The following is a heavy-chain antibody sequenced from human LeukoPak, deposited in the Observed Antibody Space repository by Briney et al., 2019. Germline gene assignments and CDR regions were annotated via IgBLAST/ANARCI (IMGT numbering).Heavy chain of an antibody. CDR1: GGSISSGSYY. D-gene: IGHD2-21*01. CDR3: ARRYCGGDCYWFDP. V-gene: IGHV4-61*02. J-gene: IGHJ5*02. Sequence: SQTLSLTCTVSGGSISSGSYYWSWIRQPAGKGLEWIGRIYTSGSTNYNPSLKSRVTISVDTSKNQFSLKLSSVTAADTAVYYCARRYCGGDCYWFDPWGQGTLVTVSS. CDR2: IYTSGST.